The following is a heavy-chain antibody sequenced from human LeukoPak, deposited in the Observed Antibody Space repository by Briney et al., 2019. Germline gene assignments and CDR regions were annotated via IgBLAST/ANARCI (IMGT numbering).Heavy chain of an antibody. Sequence: GGSLRLSCAASGCTFSSHSMNWVRQAPGKALEWVTSLSGDSEYIYYTDSNRGRFTISRDNAKNSLYMQMNNLRAEDTAVYYCVRSLTHGVGDYWGQGTLVTVSS. CDR2: LSGDSEYI. V-gene: IGHV3-21*01. D-gene: IGHD3-3*01. J-gene: IGHJ4*02. CDR1: GCTFSSHS. CDR3: VRSLTHGVGDY.